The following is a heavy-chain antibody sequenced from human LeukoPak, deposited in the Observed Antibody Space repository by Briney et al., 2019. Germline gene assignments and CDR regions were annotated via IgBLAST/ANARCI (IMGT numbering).Heavy chain of an antibody. J-gene: IGHJ4*02. CDR2: INHSGST. CDR3: ARPPMGCSSTSCYIVDY. Sequence: PSETLSLTCAVYGGSFSGYYWSWIRQPPGKGLEWIGEINHSGSTNYNPSLKSRVTISVDTSKNQFSLKLSSVTAADTAVYYCARPPMGCSSTSCYIVDYWGQGTLVTVSS. CDR1: GGSFSGYY. D-gene: IGHD2-2*02. V-gene: IGHV4-34*01.